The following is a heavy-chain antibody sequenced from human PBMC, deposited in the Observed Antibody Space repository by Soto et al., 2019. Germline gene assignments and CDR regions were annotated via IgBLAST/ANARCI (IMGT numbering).Heavy chain of an antibody. CDR3: AKDCRPYYDFWSGYYMAPNVLDY. J-gene: IGHJ4*02. V-gene: IGHV3-30*18. CDR1: GFTFSSYG. CDR2: ISYDGSNK. Sequence: GGSLRLSCAASGFTFSSYGMHWVRQAPGKGLEWVAVISYDGSNKYYADSVKGRFTISRDNSKNTLYLQMNSLRAEDTAVYYCAKDCRPYYDFWSGYYMAPNVLDYWGQGTLVTVSS. D-gene: IGHD3-3*01.